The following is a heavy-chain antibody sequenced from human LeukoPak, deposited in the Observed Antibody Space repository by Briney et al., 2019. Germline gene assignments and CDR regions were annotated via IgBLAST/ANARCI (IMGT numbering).Heavy chain of an antibody. CDR2: IGGDGIAF. D-gene: IGHD3-16*01. J-gene: IGHJ4*02. Sequence: GGSLRLSCLASGFTFSTYWMSWVSQAPGKGLEWISYIGGDGIAFYADSVKGRFTASKDDARKSMYLQMNSLRVEDTAVYYCAKDRANWAIDDWGQGTQVTVSS. CDR3: AKDRANWAIDD. CDR1: GFTFSTYW. V-gene: IGHV3-48*04.